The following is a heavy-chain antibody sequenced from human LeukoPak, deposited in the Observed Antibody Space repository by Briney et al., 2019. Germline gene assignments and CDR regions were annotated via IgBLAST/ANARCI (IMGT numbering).Heavy chain of an antibody. J-gene: IGHJ5*02. V-gene: IGHV1-2*02. D-gene: IGHD6-13*01. CDR1: GYTFTGYY. CDR2: INPNSGGT. Sequence: ASVKVSCKASGYTFTGYYMHWVLQAPGHGLEWMGWINPNSGGTNYAQKFQGRVTMTRNTSISTAYMELSRLRSDDTAVYYCARGEEPWLAAAGVWFDPWGQGTLVTVSS. CDR3: ARGEEPWLAAAGVWFDP.